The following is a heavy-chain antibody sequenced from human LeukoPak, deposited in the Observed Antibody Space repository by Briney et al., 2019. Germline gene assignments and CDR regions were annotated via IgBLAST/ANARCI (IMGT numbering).Heavy chain of an antibody. Sequence: SETLSLTCTVSGGAISSYYWSWIRQPPGKGLEWTGYIYYSGSTNYNPSLKSRVTISVDTSKNQFSLKLSSVTGADTAVYYCAREDTAKDAFDIWGQGTMVTVSS. CDR1: GGAISSYY. CDR2: IYYSGST. CDR3: AREDTAKDAFDI. V-gene: IGHV4-59*01. J-gene: IGHJ3*02. D-gene: IGHD5-18*01.